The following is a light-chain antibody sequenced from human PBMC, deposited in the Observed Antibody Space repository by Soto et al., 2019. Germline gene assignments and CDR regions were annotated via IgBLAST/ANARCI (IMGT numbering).Light chain of an antibody. CDR3: QQYNNWPLYT. Sequence: EIVMTQSPATLSVPPGERATLSCRASQSVNSNLAWYQQKPGQAPRLLIYGASTRATDIPARFNGSGSGTEFTLTISSLQSEDSAVYYCQQYNNWPLYTFGQGTKVDI. V-gene: IGKV3-15*01. CDR1: QSVNSN. CDR2: GAS. J-gene: IGKJ2*01.